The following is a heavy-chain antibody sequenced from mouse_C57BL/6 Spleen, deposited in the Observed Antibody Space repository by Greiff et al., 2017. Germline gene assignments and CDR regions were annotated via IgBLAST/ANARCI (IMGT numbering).Heavy chain of an antibody. Sequence: EVQLQQSGPELVKPGASVKISCKASGYTFTDYYMNWVKQSHGKSLEWIGDINPNNGGTSYNQKFKGKATLTVDKSSSTAYMELRSLTSEDSAVYYCARFNYGSWDAMDYWGQGTSVTVSS. CDR1: GYTFTDYY. CDR2: INPNNGGT. CDR3: ARFNYGSWDAMDY. D-gene: IGHD1-1*01. V-gene: IGHV1-26*01. J-gene: IGHJ4*01.